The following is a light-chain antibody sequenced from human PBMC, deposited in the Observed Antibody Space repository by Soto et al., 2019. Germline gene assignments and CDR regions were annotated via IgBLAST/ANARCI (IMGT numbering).Light chain of an antibody. Sequence: EIALTQSPCTLSLSPGERATLSCRASQSVTANYLAWYQQKPGQAPRLLIYAASIGATGVPDRFSGSGSGTDFTLTISRLEPEDFAVYYCLQYGVPLWTFGQGTKVDIK. CDR2: AAS. CDR3: LQYGVPLWT. V-gene: IGKV3-20*01. CDR1: QSVTANY. J-gene: IGKJ1*01.